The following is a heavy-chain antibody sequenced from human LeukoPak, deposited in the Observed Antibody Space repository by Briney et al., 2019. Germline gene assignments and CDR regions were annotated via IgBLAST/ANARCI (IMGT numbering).Heavy chain of an antibody. CDR2: INHSGST. V-gene: IGHV4-34*01. Sequence: SETLSLACAVYGGSFSGYYWSWIRQPPGKGLEWIGEINHSGSTNYNPSLKSRVTISVDTSKNQFSLKLSSVTAADTAVYYCARASSIGYSYGKDFDYWGQGTLVTVSS. CDR3: ARASSIGYSYGKDFDY. J-gene: IGHJ4*02. CDR1: GGSFSGYY. D-gene: IGHD5-18*01.